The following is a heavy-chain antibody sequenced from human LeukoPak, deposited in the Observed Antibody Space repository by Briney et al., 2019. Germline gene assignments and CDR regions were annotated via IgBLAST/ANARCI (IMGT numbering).Heavy chain of an antibody. D-gene: IGHD2-15*01. J-gene: IGHJ3*02. CDR1: GFTVSSNS. Sequence: GGSLRLSCTVSGFTVSSNSMSWVRQAPGKGLEWVSFIYSDNTHYSDSVKGRFTIFRDNSKNTLYLQMNSLRADDTAVYYCARETYCRGGSCYKGNAFDIWGQGTMVTVSS. CDR2: IYSDNT. V-gene: IGHV3-53*01. CDR3: ARETYCRGGSCYKGNAFDI.